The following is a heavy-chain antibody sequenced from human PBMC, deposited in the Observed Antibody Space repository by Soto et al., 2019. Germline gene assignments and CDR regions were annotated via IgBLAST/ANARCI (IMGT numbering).Heavy chain of an antibody. CDR3: ASSRPPLAYCGGDCYSFSFDY. V-gene: IGHV5-51*01. Sequence: RESLKISCKGSGYSFTSYWIGWVRQMPGKGLEWMGIIYPGDSDTRYSPSFQGQVTISADKSISTAYLQWSSLKASDTAMYYCASSRPPLAYCGGDCYSFSFDYWGQGTLVTVSS. CDR2: IYPGDSDT. J-gene: IGHJ4*02. CDR1: GYSFTSYW. D-gene: IGHD2-21*02.